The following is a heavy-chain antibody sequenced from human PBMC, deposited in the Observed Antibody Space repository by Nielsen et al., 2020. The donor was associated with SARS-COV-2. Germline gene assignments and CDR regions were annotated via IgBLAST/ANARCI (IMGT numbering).Heavy chain of an antibody. CDR3: ARDREGWERPYYYYGMDV. CDR2: TYYRSKWYN. CDR1: GDSVSSNSAA. Sequence: LRLSCAISGDSVSSNSAAWNWIRQSPSRGLEWLGRTYYRSKWYNDYAVSVKSRITINPDTSKNQFSLQLNSVTPEDTAVYYCARDREGWERPYYYYGMDVWGQGTTVTVSS. V-gene: IGHV6-1*01. D-gene: IGHD1-26*01. J-gene: IGHJ6*02.